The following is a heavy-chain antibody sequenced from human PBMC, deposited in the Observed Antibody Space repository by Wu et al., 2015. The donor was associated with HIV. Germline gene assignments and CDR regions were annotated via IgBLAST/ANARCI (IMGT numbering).Heavy chain of an antibody. J-gene: IGHJ6*02. CDR2: ISPIFGTA. D-gene: IGHD1-26*01. V-gene: IGHV1-69*05. Sequence: QVQLVQSGAEMKKPGSSVKVSCKASGGTFKTFAITWVRQAPGRGLEWMGGISPIFGTANYAQKVKGRVSIIMDESTRTTSMELSSLTFEDTAIYYCARRNSSLVGNVYQYYGMDVWGQGTTVTVPS. CDR1: GGTFKTFA. CDR3: ARRNSSLVGNVYQYYGMDV.